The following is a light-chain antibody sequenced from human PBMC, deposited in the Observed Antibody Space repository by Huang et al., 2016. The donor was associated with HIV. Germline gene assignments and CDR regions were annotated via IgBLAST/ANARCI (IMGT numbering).Light chain of an antibody. CDR3: QQYYNWPWT. CDR1: PHVGTS. CDR2: SVS. V-gene: IGKV3-15*01. Sequence: EIVVTQSPATLSVSPGEGATLSCRSSPHVGTSLAWYQRKPGQSPRLVIHSVSTRASGFPARFSGSGSRTEFTLTITSLQSEDCALYYCQQYYNWPWTFGLGTKVEI. J-gene: IGKJ1*01.